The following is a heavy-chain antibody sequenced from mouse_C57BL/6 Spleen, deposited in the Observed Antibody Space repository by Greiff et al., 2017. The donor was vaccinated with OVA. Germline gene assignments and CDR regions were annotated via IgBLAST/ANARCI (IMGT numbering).Heavy chain of an antibody. Sequence: QVQLKESGPELVKPGASVKISCKASGYAFSSSWMNWVKQRPGKGLEWIGQIYPGDGDTNYNGKFKGKATLTADKSSSTAYMQLSSLTSEDSAVYFCARGYGKRDYFDYWGQGTTLTVSS. CDR1: GYAFSSSW. CDR3: ARGYGKRDYFDY. J-gene: IGHJ2*01. V-gene: IGHV1-80*01. CDR2: IYPGDGDT. D-gene: IGHD2-1*01.